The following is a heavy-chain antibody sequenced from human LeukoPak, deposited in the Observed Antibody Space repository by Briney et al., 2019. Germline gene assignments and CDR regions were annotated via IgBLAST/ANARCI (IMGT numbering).Heavy chain of an antibody. J-gene: IGHJ6*02. CDR2: IKQDGSET. Sequence: GGSLRLSCAASGFTFSSYGMHWVRQAPGKGLEWAANIKQDGSETYYVDSVKGRFTISRDNAKNSLHLQMNSLRAEDTAVYYCTRGRRRDPTGSSYYYGMDVWGQGTTVAVSS. D-gene: IGHD1-1*01. V-gene: IGHV3-7*03. CDR3: TRGRRRDPTGSSYYYGMDV. CDR1: GFTFSSYG.